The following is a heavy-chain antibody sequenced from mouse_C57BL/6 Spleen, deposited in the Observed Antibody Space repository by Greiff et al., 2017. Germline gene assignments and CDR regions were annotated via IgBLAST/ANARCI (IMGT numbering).Heavy chain of an antibody. CDR3: ARAYYYDGGFFDY. V-gene: IGHV1-7*01. J-gene: IGHJ2*01. CDR1: GYTFTSYW. Sequence: QVQLQESGAELAKPGASVKLSCKASGYTFTSYWMHWVKQRPGQGLEWIGYINPSSGYTKYNQKFKAKATLTADKSSRTAYMQLSSLTYEDSAVYYCARAYYYDGGFFDYWGQGTTLTVSS. CDR2: INPSSGYT. D-gene: IGHD1-1*01.